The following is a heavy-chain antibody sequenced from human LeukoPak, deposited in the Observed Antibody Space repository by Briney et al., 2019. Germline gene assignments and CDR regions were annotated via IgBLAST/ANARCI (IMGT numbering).Heavy chain of an antibody. CDR1: SFTVSRSY. J-gene: IGHJ4*02. D-gene: IGHD3-10*01. V-gene: IGHV3-66*04. Sequence: GGSLRLSCAASSFTVSRSYMTWVRQAPGKGVEWVSIIYSSCSTYYPYSLNRTFTISTYISKITLYLQMNSLRAEDTAVYYCARLPSGDYWGQGTLVTVSS. CDR2: IYSSCST. CDR3: ARLPSGDY.